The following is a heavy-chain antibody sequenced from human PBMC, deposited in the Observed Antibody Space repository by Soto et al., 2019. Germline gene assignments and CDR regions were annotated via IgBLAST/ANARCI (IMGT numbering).Heavy chain of an antibody. CDR1: GFTFSSYA. V-gene: IGHV3-23*01. CDR3: AKHAIDPRSWYGPGLVGWYFDL. J-gene: IGHJ2*01. CDR2: ISGSGGST. Sequence: GGSLRLSCAASGFTFSSYAMSWVRQAPGKGLEWVSAISGSGGSTYYADSVKGRFTISRDNSKNPLYLQMNSLRAEDTAVYYCAKHAIDPRSWYGPGLVGWYFDLWGRGTLVTVSS. D-gene: IGHD6-13*01.